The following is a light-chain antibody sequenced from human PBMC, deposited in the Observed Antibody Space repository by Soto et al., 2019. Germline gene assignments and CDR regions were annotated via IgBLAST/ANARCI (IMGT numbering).Light chain of an antibody. V-gene: IGKV1-39*01. Sequence: DIQMTQSPSSLSASVGDRVTITCRSSQTSGYYLNWYQHKPGTAPKLLIYAASSLQSGVPSRFSGGGSGTNFSLTINSLQPEDFATYICQQSFSTPYTFGQGTKVDIK. CDR3: QQSFSTPYT. CDR1: QTSGYY. J-gene: IGKJ2*01. CDR2: AAS.